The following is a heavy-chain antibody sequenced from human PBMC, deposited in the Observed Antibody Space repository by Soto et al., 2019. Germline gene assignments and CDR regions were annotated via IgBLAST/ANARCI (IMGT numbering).Heavy chain of an antibody. CDR2: INPNSGGT. Sequence: ASVKVSFKASGYTFTGYYMHWVRQAPGQGLEWMGWINPNSGGTNYAQKFQGWVTMTRDTSISTAYMELSRLRSDDTAVYYCARGGGIAAAGREESNWFDPWGQGTLVTVSS. D-gene: IGHD6-13*01. V-gene: IGHV1-2*04. J-gene: IGHJ5*02. CDR3: ARGGGIAAAGREESNWFDP. CDR1: GYTFTGYY.